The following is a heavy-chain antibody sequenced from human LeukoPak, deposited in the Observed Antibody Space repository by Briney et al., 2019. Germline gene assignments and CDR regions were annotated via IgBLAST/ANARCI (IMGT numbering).Heavy chain of an antibody. CDR3: ARDKGGGYGGYFDY. D-gene: IGHD4-23*01. CDR2: IIPIFGTA. CDR1: GGTFSSYA. J-gene: IGHJ4*02. V-gene: IGHV1-69*05. Sequence: ASVKVSCKASGGTFSSYAISRVRQAPGQGLEWMGGIIPIFGTANYAQKFQGRVTITTDESTSTAYMELSSLRSEDTAVYYCARDKGGGYGGYFDYWGQGTLVTVSS.